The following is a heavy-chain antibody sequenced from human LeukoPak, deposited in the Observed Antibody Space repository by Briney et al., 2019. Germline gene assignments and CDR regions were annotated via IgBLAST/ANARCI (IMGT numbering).Heavy chain of an antibody. CDR2: IYTSGST. V-gene: IGHV4-4*07. D-gene: IGHD1-26*01. Sequence: SETLSLTCTVSGGSISSYYWSWIRQPAGKGLEWIGRIYTSGSTNYNPSLKSRVTMPVDTSKNQFSLKLSSVTAADAAVYYCARHRVGLDAFDIWGQGTMVTVSS. CDR3: ARHRVGLDAFDI. J-gene: IGHJ3*02. CDR1: GGSISSYY.